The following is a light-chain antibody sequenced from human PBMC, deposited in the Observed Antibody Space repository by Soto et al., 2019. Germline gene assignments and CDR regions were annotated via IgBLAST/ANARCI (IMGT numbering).Light chain of an antibody. Sequence: QSALTQPASVSGSPGQSITIACTGTSSDIGHYDYVSWYQQHPGKAPKLMIYHVTYRPSGVSNRYSGSKSGNSASLTISGLQADDEADYYCCSLTTSHTYVFGSGTKVTVL. V-gene: IGLV2-14*03. CDR3: CSLTTSHTYV. CDR2: HVT. CDR1: SSDIGHYDY. J-gene: IGLJ1*01.